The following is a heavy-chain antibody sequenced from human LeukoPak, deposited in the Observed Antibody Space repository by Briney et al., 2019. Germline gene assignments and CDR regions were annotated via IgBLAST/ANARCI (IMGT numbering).Heavy chain of an antibody. Sequence: GGSLRLSCAASGFTISSYWMNWVRQAPGKGLEWVANIKQDGSEKKYVDSVKGRFTISRDNTQNSLYLQMNSLRAEDSSVYYCARPTTVTTISADAFDIWGQGTMVTVSS. D-gene: IGHD4-17*01. V-gene: IGHV3-7*01. J-gene: IGHJ3*02. CDR1: GFTISSYW. CDR2: IKQDGSEK. CDR3: ARPTTVTTISADAFDI.